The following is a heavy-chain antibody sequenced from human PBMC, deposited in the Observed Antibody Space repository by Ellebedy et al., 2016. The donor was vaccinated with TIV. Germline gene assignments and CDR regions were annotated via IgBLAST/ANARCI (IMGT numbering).Heavy chain of an antibody. CDR1: GGSISSSY. V-gene: IGHV4-59*08. J-gene: IGHJ4*02. Sequence: SETLSLTCAASGGSISSSYWTWIRQPPGKALEWIAYFYYSGNTNYSPSLQSRVPISVATPKNQFSLKLTSVTAAETAVYFCATYTMGQLDNWGQGTLVTVSS. D-gene: IGHD1/OR15-1a*01. CDR2: FYYSGNT. CDR3: ATYTMGQLDN.